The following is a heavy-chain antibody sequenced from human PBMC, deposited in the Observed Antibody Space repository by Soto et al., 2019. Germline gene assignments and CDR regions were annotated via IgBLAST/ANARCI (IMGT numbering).Heavy chain of an antibody. CDR1: GFTFSSYE. CDR2: ISSSGSTI. Sequence: GGSLRLSCAASGFTFSSYEMNWVRQAPGKGLEWVSYISSSGSTIYYAGSVKGRFTISRDNAKNSLYLQMNSLRAEDTAVYYCASPTYCGGDCHDAFDIWRQGKMVPVPS. D-gene: IGHD2-21*02. J-gene: IGHJ3*02. V-gene: IGHV3-48*03. CDR3: ASPTYCGGDCHDAFDI.